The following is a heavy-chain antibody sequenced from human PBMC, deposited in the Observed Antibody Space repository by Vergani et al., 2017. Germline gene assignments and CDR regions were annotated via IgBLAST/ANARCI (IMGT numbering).Heavy chain of an antibody. CDR2: INPNSGGT. D-gene: IGHD4-17*01. CDR1: GYTFTGYY. V-gene: IGHV1-2*02. Sequence: QVQLVQSGAEVKKPGASVKVSCKASGYTFTGYYMHWVRQAPGQGLEWMGWINPNSGGTNYAQKFQGRVTMTRDTSISTAYMELSRLRSDDTAVYYCARVGGFNYGVHYYYYGMDVWGQGTTVTVSS. CDR3: ARVGGFNYGVHYYYYGMDV. J-gene: IGHJ6*02.